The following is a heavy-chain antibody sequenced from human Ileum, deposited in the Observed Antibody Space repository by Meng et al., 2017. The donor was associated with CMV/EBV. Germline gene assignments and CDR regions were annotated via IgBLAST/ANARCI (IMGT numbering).Heavy chain of an antibody. CDR3: ARIDIGVVPSTMFDY. J-gene: IGHJ4*02. V-gene: IGHV4-39*07. D-gene: IGHD2-2*01. CDR1: GGSIRSSSYY. Sequence: GPGPGLVQPAETLSLPCRVSGGSIRSSSYYWGWIRQPPGKGLEWIGSINYSGTTYFNPSLKSRVTISVDMSKNQFSLKLSSVTAADTAVYYCARIDIGVVPSTMFDYWGQGTLVTVSS. CDR2: INYSGTT.